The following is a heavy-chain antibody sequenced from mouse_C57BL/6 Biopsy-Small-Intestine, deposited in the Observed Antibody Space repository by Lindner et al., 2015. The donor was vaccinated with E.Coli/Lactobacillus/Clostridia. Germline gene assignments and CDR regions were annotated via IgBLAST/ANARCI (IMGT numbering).Heavy chain of an antibody. CDR3: AREDYGYDGTN. CDR1: GYAFSSSW. J-gene: IGHJ2*01. D-gene: IGHD2-2*01. Sequence: QLQESGAELMKPGASVKISCKASGYAFSSSWMNWVKQRPGKGLEWIGRIYPGDGDTNYNGKFKGKATLTVDTSSSTAYMELHSLTSEDSAVYFCAREDYGYDGTNWGQGTTLTVSS. CDR2: IYPGDGDT. V-gene: IGHV1-82*01.